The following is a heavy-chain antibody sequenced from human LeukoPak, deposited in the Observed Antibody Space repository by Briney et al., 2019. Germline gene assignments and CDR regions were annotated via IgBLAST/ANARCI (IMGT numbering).Heavy chain of an antibody. D-gene: IGHD6-13*01. CDR2: IYKDGSQI. CDR3: AKDRYSTSSTFTINPFDY. CDR1: GFSLSNHW. J-gene: IGHJ4*02. V-gene: IGHV3-7*01. Sequence: GGSLRLSCAASGFSLSNHWMAWVRQAPGKGLEWVANIYKDGSQITYVDSVKGRFTISRDNARNSLYLQMNSLRVEDTAVYYCAKDRYSTSSTFTINPFDYWGQGILVTVSS.